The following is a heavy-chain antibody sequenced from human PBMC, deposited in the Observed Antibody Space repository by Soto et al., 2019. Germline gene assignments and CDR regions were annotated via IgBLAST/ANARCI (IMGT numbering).Heavy chain of an antibody. CDR2: ISISSSDR. V-gene: IGHV3-21*06. CDR3: VRGMNPLF. CDR1: GITLSTYT. Sequence: GGSLRLPCSASGITLSTYTMNWVRQAPGKGLEWVSSISISSSDRYYADSVRGRFTISRDNAKNALYLQMNSLRADDTAVYFCVRGMNPLFGGQGTLVTVSS. J-gene: IGHJ4*01.